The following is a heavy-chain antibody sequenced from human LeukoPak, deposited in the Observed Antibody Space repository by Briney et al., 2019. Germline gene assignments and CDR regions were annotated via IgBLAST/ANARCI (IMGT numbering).Heavy chain of an antibody. CDR3: ARFGVVVHPYYFDY. D-gene: IGHD3-22*01. CDR1: GYTFTGYY. V-gene: IGHV1-2*02. Sequence: ASVKVSCKASGYTFTGYYMHWVRQAPGQGLEWMGWINPNSGGTNYAQKFQGRVTMTRDTSISTAYMELSRLRSDDTAVYYCARFGVVVHPYYFDYWGQGTLVTVFS. CDR2: INPNSGGT. J-gene: IGHJ4*02.